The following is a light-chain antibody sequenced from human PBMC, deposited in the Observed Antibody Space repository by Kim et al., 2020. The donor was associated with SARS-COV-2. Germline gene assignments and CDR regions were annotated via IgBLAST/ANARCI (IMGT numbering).Light chain of an antibody. J-gene: IGKJ2*01. CDR3: MQSTHWPHT. CDR1: QSLAHSGGIIH. Sequence: QPASSSCRASQSLAHSGGIIHLGWFQQRPGQSPRRLIYMVSNRDSGVPDRLSGSGSGTDFTLSISRVEAEDVGVYYCMQSTHWPHTFGQGTKLEI. CDR2: MVS. V-gene: IGKV2-30*02.